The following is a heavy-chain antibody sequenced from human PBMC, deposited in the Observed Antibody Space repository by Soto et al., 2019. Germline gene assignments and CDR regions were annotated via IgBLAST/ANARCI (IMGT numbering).Heavy chain of an antibody. CDR3: AKRGVDTFGLSY. V-gene: IGHV3-74*01. Sequence: GGSLRLSCAASGFTFSSYAMSWVRQAPGEGLVWVSRINTDGSSTSYADSVKGRFTISRDNAKNTLYLQMNSLRVEDTDMYYCAKRGVDTFGLSYWGQGTLVTVSS. D-gene: IGHD3-10*01. CDR2: INTDGSST. J-gene: IGHJ4*02. CDR1: GFTFSSYA.